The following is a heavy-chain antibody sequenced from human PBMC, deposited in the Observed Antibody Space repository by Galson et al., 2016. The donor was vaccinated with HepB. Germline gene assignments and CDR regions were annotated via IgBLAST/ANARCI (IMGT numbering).Heavy chain of an antibody. Sequence: SLRLSCAASGFTFYGMHWVRQAPGKGLEWVSIIYSGGTTYQADSVKGRFTISRDNSNNTLYLQMNSLRHEDTAVYYCAGRGASSSSWYSDYQYGMDVWGQGTTVTVSS. CDR3: AGRGASSSSWYSDYQYGMDV. CDR2: IYSGGTT. D-gene: IGHD6-13*01. J-gene: IGHJ6*02. V-gene: IGHV3-66*01. CDR1: GFTFYG.